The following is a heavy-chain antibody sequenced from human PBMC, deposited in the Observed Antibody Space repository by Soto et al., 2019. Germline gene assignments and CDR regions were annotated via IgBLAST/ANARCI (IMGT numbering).Heavy chain of an antibody. Sequence: PGGSLRLSCAASGFTFSSYGMHWVRQAPGKGLEWVAVISYDGSNKYYADSVKGRFTISRDNSKSTLYLQMNSLRAEDTAVYYCAKAYFRQPSSGYYYHYYRLDVWGQGTTVTVSS. CDR2: ISYDGSNK. J-gene: IGHJ6*02. CDR3: AKAYFRQPSSGYYYHYYRLDV. V-gene: IGHV3-30*18. CDR1: GFTFSSYG. D-gene: IGHD3-9*01.